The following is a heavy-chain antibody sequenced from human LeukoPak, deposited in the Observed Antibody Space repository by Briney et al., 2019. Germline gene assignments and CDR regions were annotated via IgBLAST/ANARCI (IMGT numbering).Heavy chain of an antibody. CDR3: ARHGPSLYYYDSSGYYLIPDAFDI. Sequence: HGASLQISCQGSGYSFTSYWIGWVRQLPGKGLEWMGIIYPGDSDTRYSPSFQGQVTISADKSISTAYLQWSSLKASDTAMYYCARHGPSLYYYDSSGYYLIPDAFDIWGQGTMVTVSS. V-gene: IGHV5-51*01. J-gene: IGHJ3*02. D-gene: IGHD3-22*01. CDR2: IYPGDSDT. CDR1: GYSFTSYW.